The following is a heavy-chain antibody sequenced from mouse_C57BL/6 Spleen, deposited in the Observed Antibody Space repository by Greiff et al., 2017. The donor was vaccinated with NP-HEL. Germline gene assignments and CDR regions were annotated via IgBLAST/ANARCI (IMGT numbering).Heavy chain of an antibody. D-gene: IGHD1-1*01. Sequence: QVQLQQSGAELAKPGASVKLSCKASGYTFTSYWMHWVKQRPGQGLEWIGYINPSSGYTKYNQKFKDKATLTADKSSSTAYMQLSSLTYEDSAVYYCAKALITTVVATKGYAMDYWGQGTSGTVSS. CDR3: AKALITTVVATKGYAMDY. CDR2: INPSSGYT. CDR1: GYTFTSYW. J-gene: IGHJ4*01. V-gene: IGHV1-7*01.